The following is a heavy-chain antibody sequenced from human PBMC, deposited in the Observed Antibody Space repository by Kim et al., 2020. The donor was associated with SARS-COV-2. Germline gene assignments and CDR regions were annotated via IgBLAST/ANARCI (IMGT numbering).Heavy chain of an antibody. CDR1: GYTFTSYA. V-gene: IGHV7-4-1*02. CDR2: INTNTGNP. D-gene: IGHD6-19*01. Sequence: ASVKVSCKASGYTFTSYAMNWVRQAPGQGLEWMGWINTNTGNPTYAQGFTGRFVFSLDTSVSTAYLQISSLKAEDTAVYYCARDRREQWLAVGGSDAFDIWGQRTMVTVSS. CDR3: ARDRREQWLAVGGSDAFDI. J-gene: IGHJ3*02.